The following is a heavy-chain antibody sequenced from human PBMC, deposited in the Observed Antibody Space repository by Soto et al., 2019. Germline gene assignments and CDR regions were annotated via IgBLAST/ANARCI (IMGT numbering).Heavy chain of an antibody. V-gene: IGHV1-18*01. CDR2: ISAYNGNT. CDR1: GYTFTSYG. CDR3: ATDSGRNSCSIFFYYGMDV. Sequence: EASVKVSCKASGYTFTSYGISWVRQAPGQGLEWMGWISAYNGNTNYAQKLQGRVTMTTDTSTSTAYMELRSLRSDDTAVYYCATDSGRNSCSIFFYYGMDVWGQGTTVTVSS. D-gene: IGHD2-2*01. J-gene: IGHJ6*02.